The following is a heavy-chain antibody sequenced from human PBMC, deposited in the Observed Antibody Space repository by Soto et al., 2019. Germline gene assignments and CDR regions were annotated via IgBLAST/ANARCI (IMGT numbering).Heavy chain of an antibody. Sequence: GGSLRLSCAASRFTFSTYEMHWVRQAPGKGLEWVSYISGGGSSVSYTDSVRGRFTISRDNTRNSLYLQMNSLRDEGTALYYCVRYCSTTLCNGVATRTFDYWGQGTLVTVSS. CDR1: RFTFSTYE. CDR3: VRYCSTTLCNGVATRTFDY. D-gene: IGHD2-2*01. CDR2: ISGGGSSV. V-gene: IGHV3-48*03. J-gene: IGHJ4*02.